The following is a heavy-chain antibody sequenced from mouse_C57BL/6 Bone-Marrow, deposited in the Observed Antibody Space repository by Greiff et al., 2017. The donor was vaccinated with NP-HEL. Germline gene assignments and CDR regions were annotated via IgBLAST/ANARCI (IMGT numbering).Heavy chain of an antibody. V-gene: IGHV1-82*01. Sequence: VNLVESGPELVKPGASVKISCKASGYAFSSSWMNWVKQRPGKGLEWIGRIYPGDGDTNYNGKFKGKATLTADKSSSTAYMQLSSRTSEDSAVYFCAETGALFAYWGQGTLVTVTA. D-gene: IGHD4-1*01. J-gene: IGHJ3*01. CDR3: AETGALFAY. CDR2: IYPGDGDT. CDR1: GYAFSSSW.